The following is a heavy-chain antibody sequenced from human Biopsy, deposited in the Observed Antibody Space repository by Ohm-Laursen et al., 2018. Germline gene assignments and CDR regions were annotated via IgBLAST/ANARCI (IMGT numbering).Heavy chain of an antibody. Sequence: SDTLSLTCTVSGGSINSYYWSWIRQPPGKGLEWTGYIYYTGSTNYSPSLESRVIMSVDTSKNQFSLRLSSVTAADTAVYYCARRDYRNGFKFDFWGQGTLVTVSS. J-gene: IGHJ4*02. CDR2: IYYTGST. D-gene: IGHD3-16*01. CDR1: GGSINSYY. CDR3: ARRDYRNGFKFDF. V-gene: IGHV4-59*08.